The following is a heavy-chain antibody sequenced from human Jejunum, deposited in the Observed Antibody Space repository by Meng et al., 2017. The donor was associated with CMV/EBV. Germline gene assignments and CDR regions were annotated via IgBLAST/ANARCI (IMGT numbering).Heavy chain of an antibody. CDR1: GFTFSNYP. Sequence: SGFTFSNYPMHWVRQAPGEGLEWVAVISYDGKVKLYADSVKGRFTISRDDSKNTLYLQMNSLRSDDTAMYYCARDPLRGYGDYFDYWGQGTLVTVSS. D-gene: IGHD3-22*01. V-gene: IGHV3-30*04. CDR3: ARDPLRGYGDYFDY. J-gene: IGHJ4*02. CDR2: ISYDGKVK.